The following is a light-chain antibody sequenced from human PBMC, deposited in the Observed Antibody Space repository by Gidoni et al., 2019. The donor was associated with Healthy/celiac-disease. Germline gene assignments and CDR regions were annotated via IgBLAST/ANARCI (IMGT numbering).Light chain of an antibody. J-gene: IGKJ3*01. Sequence: DVQMTQYPSTLSASVGDRVTITCRASQSISSWLAWYQQKPGKAPKLLIYKASSLESGVPSRFSGSGSGTEFTLTISSLQPDDFATYYCQQYNSYPFTFGPGTKVEIK. CDR2: KAS. CDR3: QQYNSYPFT. V-gene: IGKV1-5*03. CDR1: QSISSW.